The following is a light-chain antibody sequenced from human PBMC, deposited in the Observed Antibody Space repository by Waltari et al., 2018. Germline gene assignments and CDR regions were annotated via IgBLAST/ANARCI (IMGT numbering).Light chain of an antibody. Sequence: QSAMTQPASVSGSPGQSITISCTGTSSDVGAYNRVSWYQQHPGKAPKLIIFDVSKRPSGVFTRFSGSKYGDTASLSISGLQAEDEADYYCSSYTRTTTLWVFGGGTKLTVL. V-gene: IGLV2-14*03. CDR3: SSYTRTTTLWV. J-gene: IGLJ3*02. CDR2: DVS. CDR1: SSDVGAYNR.